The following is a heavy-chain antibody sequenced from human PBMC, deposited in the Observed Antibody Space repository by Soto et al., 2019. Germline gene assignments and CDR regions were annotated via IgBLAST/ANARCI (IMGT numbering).Heavy chain of an antibody. Sequence: QVQLVQSGAEVKKPGSSVKVSCKASGGTFSSYAISWVRQAPGQGLEWMGGIIPIFGTANYAQKFQGRVTITADESTRTAYMQLSSLRSEDTAVYYCARVTDCISTSCYAESLRGWFDPWRQGTLVTVSS. CDR2: IIPIFGTA. V-gene: IGHV1-69*12. CDR3: ARVTDCISTSCYAESLRGWFDP. CDR1: GGTFSSYA. D-gene: IGHD2-2*01. J-gene: IGHJ5*02.